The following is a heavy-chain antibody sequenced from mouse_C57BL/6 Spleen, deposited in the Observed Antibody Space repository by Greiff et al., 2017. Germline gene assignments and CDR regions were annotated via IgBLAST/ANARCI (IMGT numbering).Heavy chain of an antibody. CDR1: GYAFSSYW. Sequence: VQRVESGAELVKPGASVKISCKASGYAFSSYWMNWVKQRPGKGLEWIGQIYPGDGDTNYNGKFKGKATLTADKSSSTAYMQLSSLTSEDSAVYFCARKLDREYYFDYWGQGTTLTVSS. J-gene: IGHJ2*01. CDR2: IYPGDGDT. D-gene: IGHD3-3*01. CDR3: ARKLDREYYFDY. V-gene: IGHV1-80*01.